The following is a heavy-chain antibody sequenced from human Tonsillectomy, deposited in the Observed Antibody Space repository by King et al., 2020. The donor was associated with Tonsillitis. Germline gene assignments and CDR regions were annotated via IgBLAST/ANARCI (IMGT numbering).Heavy chain of an antibody. CDR3: ARVWNIVTTISFDY. CDR1: GYSISSGYY. D-gene: IGHD5-12*01. Sequence: QLQESGPGLVKPSETLSLTCGVSGYSISSGYYWGWIRQPPGKGLEWIGSIYHSGSTYYNPSLKSRVSISVDTSKNQFSLKLSSVIAADTAVYYCARVWNIVTTISFDYWGQGTLVTVSS. J-gene: IGHJ4*02. V-gene: IGHV4-38-2*01. CDR2: IYHSGST.